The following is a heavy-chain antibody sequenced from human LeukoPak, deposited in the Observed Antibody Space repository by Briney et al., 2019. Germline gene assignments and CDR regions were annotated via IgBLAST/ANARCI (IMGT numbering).Heavy chain of an antibody. CDR1: GGSINSGGYY. Sequence: PSQTLSLTCTVSGGSINSGGYYWSWIRQHPGKGLEWIGYIFYSGTTYYNPSLKSRLTISVDTSKNQFSLKLSSVSAADTAVYCCARVKWDIVVVPAATFFDSWGQGTLVTVSS. J-gene: IGHJ4*02. CDR2: IFYSGTT. CDR3: ARVKWDIVVVPAATFFDS. D-gene: IGHD2-2*01. V-gene: IGHV4-31*03.